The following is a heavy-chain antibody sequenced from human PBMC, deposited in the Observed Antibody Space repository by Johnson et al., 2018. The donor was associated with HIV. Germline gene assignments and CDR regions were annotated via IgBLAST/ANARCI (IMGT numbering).Heavy chain of an antibody. Sequence: MQLVESGGGVVQPGGSLRLSCAASGFTFSNYGMHWVRQAPGKGLQWVAFIRYDGSNKYYADSLKGRFTISRDNSKNTLFLQMSSLRAEDTAVYYCAKCRGVGARGAFDIWGQGTMVTVSS. D-gene: IGHD3-3*01. CDR3: AKCRGVGARGAFDI. CDR2: IRYDGSNK. J-gene: IGHJ3*02. V-gene: IGHV3-30*02. CDR1: GFTFSNYG.